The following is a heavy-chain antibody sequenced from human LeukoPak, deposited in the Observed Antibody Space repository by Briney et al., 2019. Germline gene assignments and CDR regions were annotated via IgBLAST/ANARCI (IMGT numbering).Heavy chain of an antibody. CDR3: ARGVDY. J-gene: IGHJ4*02. CDR1: GFTFSSYA. Sequence: GGSLRLSCAASGFTFSSYAMSWVRQAPGKGLEWVSAISGSSSTIYYADSVKGRFTISRDNAKNSLYLQMNSLGAEDTAVYYCARGVDYWGQGTLVTVSS. V-gene: IGHV3-23*01. D-gene: IGHD6-13*01. CDR2: ISGSSSTI.